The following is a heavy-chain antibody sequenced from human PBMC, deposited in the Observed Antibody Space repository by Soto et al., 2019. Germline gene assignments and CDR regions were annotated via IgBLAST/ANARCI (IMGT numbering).Heavy chain of an antibody. Sequence: QVHLVQSGAEVKKPGASVKVSCKGSGYGFTTYGITWVRQAPGQGLEWMAWISAHNGNTNYAQKLQGRVTVTRDTFTSTVYMELRSLRSDDTDVYYCARGRYGDYWGQGVLVTVSS. D-gene: IGHD1-1*01. V-gene: IGHV1-18*01. CDR1: GYGFTTYG. CDR2: ISAHNGNT. J-gene: IGHJ4*02. CDR3: ARGRYGDY.